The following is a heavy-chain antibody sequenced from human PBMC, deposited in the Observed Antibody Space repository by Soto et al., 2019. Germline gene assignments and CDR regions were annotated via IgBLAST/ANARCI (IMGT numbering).Heavy chain of an antibody. Sequence: SVKVSCKASGGTFSSYAISWVRQAPGQGLEWMGGIIPIFGTANYAQKFQGRVTITADKSTSTAYMELSSLRSEDTAVYYCARVGSSGYYLDYWGQGTLVTISS. CDR3: ARVGSSGYYLDY. CDR2: IIPIFGTA. J-gene: IGHJ4*02. CDR1: GGTFSSYA. V-gene: IGHV1-69*06. D-gene: IGHD3-22*01.